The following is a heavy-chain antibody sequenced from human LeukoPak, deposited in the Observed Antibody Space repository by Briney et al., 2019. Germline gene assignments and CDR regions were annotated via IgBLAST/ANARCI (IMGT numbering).Heavy chain of an antibody. D-gene: IGHD3-9*01. J-gene: IGHJ3*02. CDR3: ARGGVLRYFDWPLGDAFDS. Sequence: MTSETLSLTCTVSGASISSYYWSWTRQPPGKGLEWLGYIYYSGSTNYNPSLKSRVTISVDTSKNQFSLKLSSVTAADTAVYYCARGGVLRYFDWPLGDAFDSWGQGTMVTVSS. V-gene: IGHV4-59*01. CDR2: IYYSGST. CDR1: GASISSYY.